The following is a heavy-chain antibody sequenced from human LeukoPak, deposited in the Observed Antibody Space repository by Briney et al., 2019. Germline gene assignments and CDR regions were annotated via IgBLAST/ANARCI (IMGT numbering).Heavy chain of an antibody. CDR1: GFTFSDYY. V-gene: IGHV3-11*04. CDR2: ISSSGSTI. J-gene: IGHJ4*02. D-gene: IGHD3-22*01. CDR3: ARENEAYYDSSGLIDY. Sequence: PGGSLSLSCAASGFTFSDYYMSWIRQAPGKGLEWVSYISSSGSTIYYADSVKGRFTISRDNAKNSLYLQMNSLRAEDTAVYYCARENEAYYDSSGLIDYWGQGTLVTVSS.